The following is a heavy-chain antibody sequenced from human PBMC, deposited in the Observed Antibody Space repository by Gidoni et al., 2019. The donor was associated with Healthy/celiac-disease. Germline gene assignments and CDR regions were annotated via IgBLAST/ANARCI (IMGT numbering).Heavy chain of an antibody. CDR1: GFTFSSYE. CDR3: ARGHCGGDCYTQFDY. CDR2: ISSSGSTI. Sequence: EVQLVESGGGLVQPGGSLRLSCAASGFTFSSYEMNWVRQAPGKGLEWVSYISSSGSTIYYADSVKGRFTISRDNAKNSLYLQMNSLRAEDTAVYYCARGHCGGDCYTQFDYWGQGTLVTVSS. V-gene: IGHV3-48*03. J-gene: IGHJ4*02. D-gene: IGHD2-21*02.